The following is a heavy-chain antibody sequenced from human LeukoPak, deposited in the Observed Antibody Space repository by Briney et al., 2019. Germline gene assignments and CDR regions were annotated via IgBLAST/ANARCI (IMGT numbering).Heavy chain of an antibody. D-gene: IGHD6-19*01. CDR2: IIPIFGTA. Sequence: AASVKVPCKASGGTFSSYAISWVRQAPGQGLEWMGGIIPIFGTANYAQKFQGRVTITADESTSTAYMELSSLRSEDTAVYYCARARSGWYLDYWGQGTLVTVSS. V-gene: IGHV1-69*13. J-gene: IGHJ4*02. CDR3: ARARSGWYLDY. CDR1: GGTFSSYA.